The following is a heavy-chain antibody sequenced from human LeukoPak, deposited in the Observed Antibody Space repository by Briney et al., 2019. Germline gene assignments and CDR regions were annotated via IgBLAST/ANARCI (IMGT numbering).Heavy chain of an antibody. D-gene: IGHD6-19*01. CDR2: ISSSSSTI. Sequence: GGSLRLSCAASGFTFSSYAMSWVRQAPGKGLEWVSYISSSSSTIYYADFVKGRFTISRDNAKNSLYLQMNSLRAEDTAVYYCAREKFGIAVAGYDYWGQGTLVTVSS. J-gene: IGHJ4*02. CDR3: AREKFGIAVAGYDY. CDR1: GFTFSSYA. V-gene: IGHV3-48*01.